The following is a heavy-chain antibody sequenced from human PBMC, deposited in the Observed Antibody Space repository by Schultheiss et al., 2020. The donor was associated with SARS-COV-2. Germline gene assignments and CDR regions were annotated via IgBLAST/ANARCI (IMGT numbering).Heavy chain of an antibody. J-gene: IGHJ6*02. CDR3: ARVGVVGDTSFYYGMDG. CDR1: GFTFSSYW. Sequence: GGSLRLSCAASGFTFSSYWMHWVRQAPGKGLEWVSSISSSSTYIYYADSVKGRFTISRDNAKNSLYLQMNSLTAEDTAVYYCARVGVVGDTSFYYGMDGWGQGATVTVSS. CDR2: ISSSSTYI. D-gene: IGHD1-26*01. V-gene: IGHV3-21*01.